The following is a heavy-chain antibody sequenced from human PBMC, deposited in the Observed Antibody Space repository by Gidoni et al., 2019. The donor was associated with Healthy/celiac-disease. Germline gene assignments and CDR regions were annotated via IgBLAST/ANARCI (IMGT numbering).Heavy chain of an antibody. D-gene: IGHD4-17*01. Sequence: QVQLQESGPGLVKPSQTLSLPCTVPCGSISSGGYYWSWIRQHPGKGLEWIGYVYYSGSTYYNPSLKSRVTISVDTSKNQFSLKMSSVTAADTAVYYCARAIDYGDYVGGVDYWGQGTLVTVSS. CDR1: CGSISSGGYY. CDR3: ARAIDYGDYVGGVDY. CDR2: VYYSGST. V-gene: IGHV4-31*03. J-gene: IGHJ4*02.